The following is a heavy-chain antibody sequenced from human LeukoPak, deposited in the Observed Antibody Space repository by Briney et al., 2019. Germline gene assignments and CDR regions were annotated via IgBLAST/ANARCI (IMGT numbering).Heavy chain of an antibody. CDR2: ISDNGRNK. J-gene: IGHJ4*02. V-gene: IGHV3-30*18. CDR1: GFTFNNYG. Sequence: GGSLRLSCAASGFTFNNYGMHYVRQAPGKGLEWVAVISDNGRNKNYADSVKGRFTIYRDNSNNTLYLQMNSLRAEDTGVYYCAKDRETTASGTFDYWGQGTLVTVSS. D-gene: IGHD6-13*01. CDR3: AKDRETTASGTFDY.